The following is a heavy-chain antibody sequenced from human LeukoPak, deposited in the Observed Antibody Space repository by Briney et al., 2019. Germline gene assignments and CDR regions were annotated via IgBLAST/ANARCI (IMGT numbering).Heavy chain of an antibody. D-gene: IGHD3-10*01. CDR3: ARDSVVRGVITYYYYYYGMDV. CDR2: ISSSGSTI. J-gene: IGHJ6*02. Sequence: GGSLRLSCAASGFTFSSYEMNWVRQAPGEGLEWVSYISSSGSTIYYADSVKGRFTISRDNAKNSLYLQMNSLRAEDTAVYYCARDSVVRGVITYYYYYYGMDVWGQGTTVTVSS. V-gene: IGHV3-48*03. CDR1: GFTFSSYE.